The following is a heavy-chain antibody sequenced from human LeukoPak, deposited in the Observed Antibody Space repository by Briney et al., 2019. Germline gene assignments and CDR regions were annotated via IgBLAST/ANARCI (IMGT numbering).Heavy chain of an antibody. V-gene: IGHV3-53*01. CDR2: LYSDDTT. Sequence: GGSLRLSCAASGFIVNSNYMNWVRQAPGKGLEWVSVLYSDDTTYYADSVKGRFTISRDNSKDTLYLQMNNLRAEDTAVYYCARGGGYYAIDYWGQGTLVTVSS. CDR3: ARGGGYYAIDY. J-gene: IGHJ4*02. CDR1: GFIVNSNY. D-gene: IGHD1-26*01.